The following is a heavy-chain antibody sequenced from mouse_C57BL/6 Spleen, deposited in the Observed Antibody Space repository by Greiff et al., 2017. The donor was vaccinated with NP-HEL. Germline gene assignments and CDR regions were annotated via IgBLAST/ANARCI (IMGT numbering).Heavy chain of an antibody. J-gene: IGHJ4*01. D-gene: IGHD1-1*01. Sequence: QVQLKQSGAELVKPGASVKISCKASGNAFSSYWMNWVKQRPGKGLEWIGQIYPGDGDTNYNGKFKGKATLTADKSSSTAYMQLSSLTSEDSAVYFCARHGSSYYAMDYWGQGTSVTVSS. CDR2: IYPGDGDT. V-gene: IGHV1-80*01. CDR1: GNAFSSYW. CDR3: ARHGSSYYAMDY.